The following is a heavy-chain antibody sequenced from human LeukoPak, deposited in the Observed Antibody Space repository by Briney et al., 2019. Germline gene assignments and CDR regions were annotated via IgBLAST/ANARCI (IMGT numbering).Heavy chain of an antibody. CDR3: AKDYCSSTSCYGGGYFDY. Sequence: ETLSLTCTVSGGSINSNYYWSWIRQPAGKGLEWVSAISGSGGSTYYADSVKGRFTISRDNSKNTLYLQMNSLRAEDTAVYYCAKDYCSSTSCYGGGYFDYWGQGTLVTVSS. CDR2: ISGSGGST. D-gene: IGHD2-2*01. J-gene: IGHJ4*02. V-gene: IGHV3-23*01. CDR1: GGSINSNY.